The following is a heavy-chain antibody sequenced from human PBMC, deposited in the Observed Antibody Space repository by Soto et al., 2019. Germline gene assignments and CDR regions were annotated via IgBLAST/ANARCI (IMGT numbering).Heavy chain of an antibody. CDR1: GFTVSSNY. V-gene: IGHV3-66*01. Sequence: GGSLRLSCAASGFTVSSNYMSWVRQAPGKGLEWVSVIYSGGSTYYADSVKGRFTISRDNSKNTLYLQMNSLRAEDTAVYYCARGRGPYYYYYMDVWGKGTTVTVSS. J-gene: IGHJ6*03. CDR2: IYSGGST. D-gene: IGHD3-10*01. CDR3: ARGRGPYYYYYMDV.